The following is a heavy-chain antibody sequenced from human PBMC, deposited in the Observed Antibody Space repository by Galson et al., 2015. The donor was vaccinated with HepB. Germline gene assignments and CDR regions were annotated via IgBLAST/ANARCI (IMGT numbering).Heavy chain of an antibody. CDR3: TTDVTSFTVTKGY. V-gene: IGHV3-15*01. J-gene: IGHJ4*02. CDR2: IKSKTDGGTT. CDR1: GFTFSNAW. Sequence: SLRLSCAASGFTFSNAWMSWVRQAPGKGLEWVGRIKSKTDGGTTDYAAPVKGRFTISRDDSKNTLYLQMNSLKTEDTAVYYCTTDVTSFTVTKGYWGQGTLVTVSS. D-gene: IGHD4-11*01.